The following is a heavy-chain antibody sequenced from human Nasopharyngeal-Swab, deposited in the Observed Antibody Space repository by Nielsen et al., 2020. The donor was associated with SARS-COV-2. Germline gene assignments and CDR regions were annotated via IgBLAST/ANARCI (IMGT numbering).Heavy chain of an antibody. D-gene: IGHD6-19*01. Sequence: GGSLRLSCAASGFTFSRYAMHWVRQAPGKGLEWVAVISYDGSNKYYADSVKGRFTISRDNSKNTLYLQMNSLRAEDTAVYYCARGVPKWQWLPKRYYYMDVWGKGTTVTVSS. CDR3: ARGVPKWQWLPKRYYYMDV. CDR2: ISYDGSNK. V-gene: IGHV3-30-3*01. J-gene: IGHJ6*03. CDR1: GFTFSRYA.